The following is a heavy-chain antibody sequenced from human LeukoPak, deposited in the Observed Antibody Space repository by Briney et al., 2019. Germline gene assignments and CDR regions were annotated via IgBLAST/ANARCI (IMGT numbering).Heavy chain of an antibody. CDR1: GFTLSSYG. CDR3: VGHLTGGYMDV. V-gene: IGHV3-48*04. J-gene: IGHJ6*03. Sequence: GGSLRLSCAASGFTLSSYGMSWVRQAPGKGLEWVSYISSSSSTLDYVDSVRGRFTIAKDNAKNTLYLQMNSLRAEDTALYYCVGHLTGGYMDVWGRGTTVTVSS. CDR2: ISSSSSTL. D-gene: IGHD7-27*01.